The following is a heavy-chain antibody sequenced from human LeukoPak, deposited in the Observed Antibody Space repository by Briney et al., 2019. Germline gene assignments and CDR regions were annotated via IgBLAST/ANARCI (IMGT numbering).Heavy chain of an antibody. CDR1: GYTFTSYG. D-gene: IGHD3-22*01. J-gene: IGHJ6*02. Sequence: SVKVSCKASGYTFTSYGISWVRQAPGQGLEWMGGIIPIFGTANYAQKFQGRVTITADESTSTAYMELSSLRSEDTAVYYCASHYDSSGLTRYYYGMDVWGQGTTVTVSS. CDR2: IIPIFGTA. CDR3: ASHYDSSGLTRYYYGMDV. V-gene: IGHV1-69*13.